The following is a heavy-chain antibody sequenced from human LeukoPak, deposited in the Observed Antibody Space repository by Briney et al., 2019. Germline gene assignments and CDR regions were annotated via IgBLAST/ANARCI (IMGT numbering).Heavy chain of an antibody. CDR3: GRVVGGNYYGSETDDY. CDR2: INPNNGGT. Sequence: GASVKVSCKASGYTFTGYYMHWVRQAPGQGLEWMGWINPNNGGTKYAQKFQGRVTMTRDTSISTAYMEVSRLRSDDTAVYYCGRVVGGNYYGSETDDYWGQGTLVTVSS. CDR1: GYTFTGYY. V-gene: IGHV1-2*02. D-gene: IGHD3-10*01. J-gene: IGHJ4*02.